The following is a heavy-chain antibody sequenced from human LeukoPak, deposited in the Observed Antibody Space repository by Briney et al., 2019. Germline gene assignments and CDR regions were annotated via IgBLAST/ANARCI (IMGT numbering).Heavy chain of an antibody. CDR2: IYYSGST. CDR3: ASGAKMYYDYVWGSYRLDY. J-gene: IGHJ4*02. Sequence: PSETLSLTCAVYGGSFSGYYWSWIRQHPGKGLEWIGYIYYSGSTYYNPSLKSRVTISVDTSKNQFSLKLSSVTAADTAVYYCASGAKMYYDYVWGSYRLDYWGQGTLVTVSS. V-gene: IGHV4-31*11. CDR1: GGSFSGYY. D-gene: IGHD3-16*02.